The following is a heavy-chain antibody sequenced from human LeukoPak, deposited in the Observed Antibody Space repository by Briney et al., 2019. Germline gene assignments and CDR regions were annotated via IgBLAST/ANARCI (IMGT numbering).Heavy chain of an antibody. CDR2: ISSSSSYI. CDR1: GFTFSSYN. D-gene: IGHD1-26*01. Sequence: GGSLRLSRAASGFTFSSYNMNWVRQAPGKGLEWVSSISSSSSYIYYADSVKGRFTISRDNAKNSLYLQMNSLRAEDTAVYYCATWGAGDAFDIWGQGTMVTVSS. V-gene: IGHV3-21*01. CDR3: ATWGAGDAFDI. J-gene: IGHJ3*02.